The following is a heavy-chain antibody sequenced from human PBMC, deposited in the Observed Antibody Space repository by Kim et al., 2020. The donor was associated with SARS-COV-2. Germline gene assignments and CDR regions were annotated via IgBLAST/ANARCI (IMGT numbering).Heavy chain of an antibody. CDR3: AREVTSQHYYGSGIFDY. J-gene: IGHJ4*02. Sequence: GGSLRLSCAASGFTFSSYAMHWVRQAPGKGLEWVAVISYDGSNKYYADSVKGRFTISRDNSKNTLYLQMNSLRAEDTAVYYCAREVTSQHYYGSGIFDYWGQGTLVTVSS. V-gene: IGHV3-30*04. CDR1: GFTFSSYA. D-gene: IGHD3-10*01. CDR2: ISYDGSNK.